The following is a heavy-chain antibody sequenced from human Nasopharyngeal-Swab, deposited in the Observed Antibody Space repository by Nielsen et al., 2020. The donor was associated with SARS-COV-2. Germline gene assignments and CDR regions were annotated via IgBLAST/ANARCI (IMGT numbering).Heavy chain of an antibody. CDR1: GFTFDDYA. V-gene: IGHV3-20*04. Sequence: GGSRRLSWAASGFTFDDYAMSWDCQPPGRWREWVSGINWNGGSTGYADSVKGRFTISRDNAKNSLYLQMNSLRAEDTALYYCARDGGYCSSTSCYGGFDYWGQGTLVTVSS. J-gene: IGHJ4*02. CDR2: INWNGGST. CDR3: ARDGGYCSSTSCYGGFDY. D-gene: IGHD2-2*01.